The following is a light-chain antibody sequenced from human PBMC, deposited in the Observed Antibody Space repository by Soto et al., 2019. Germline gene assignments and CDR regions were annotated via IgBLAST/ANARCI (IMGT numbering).Light chain of an antibody. CDR2: DAS. Sequence: DIQMTQSPSTLSASVGDSVTITCRASQSIIRWLSWYQQKPGKAPKLLIYDASSLESGVPSRFSGSGSGTEFTLTIGSLQPDDFATYYCQQYNSYPLTFGGGTKVDIK. J-gene: IGKJ4*01. CDR1: QSIIRW. CDR3: QQYNSYPLT. V-gene: IGKV1-5*01.